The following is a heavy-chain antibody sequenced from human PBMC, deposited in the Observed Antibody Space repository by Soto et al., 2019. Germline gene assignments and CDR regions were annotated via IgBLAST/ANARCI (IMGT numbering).Heavy chain of an antibody. CDR1: GFTFSSYA. Sequence: GGSLRLSSAASGFTFSSYAMSWVRQAPGKGLEWVSAISGSGGSTYYADSVKGRFTISRDNSKNTLYLQMNSLRAEDTAVYYCAKDVLRYFDWLSPGDYYMDVWGKGTTVTVSS. D-gene: IGHD3-9*01. V-gene: IGHV3-23*01. CDR3: AKDVLRYFDWLSPGDYYMDV. CDR2: ISGSGGST. J-gene: IGHJ6*03.